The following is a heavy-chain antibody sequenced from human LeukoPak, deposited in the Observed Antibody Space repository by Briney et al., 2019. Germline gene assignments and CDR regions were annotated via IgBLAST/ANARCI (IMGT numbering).Heavy chain of an antibody. J-gene: IGHJ4*02. V-gene: IGHV3-30*02. D-gene: IGHD2-2*03. CDR2: IRYDGSNK. Sequence: PGGSLRLSCGASGFTFSSYGMHWVRQAPGKGLEWVAFIRYDGSNKYYADSVKGRFTISRDSSKNTLYLQMNSLRAEDTAVYYCARDPLGYCSSTSCYDSGVDYWGQGTLVTVSS. CDR3: ARDPLGYCSSTSCYDSGVDY. CDR1: GFTFSSYG.